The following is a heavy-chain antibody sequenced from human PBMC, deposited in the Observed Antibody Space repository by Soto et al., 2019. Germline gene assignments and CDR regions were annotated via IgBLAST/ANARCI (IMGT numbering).Heavy chain of an antibody. CDR3: ARHTDILGYCSSTSCPDAFDI. CDR2: IDPSDSYT. Sequence: GESLKISCKGSGYSFTSYWISWVPQMPGKGLEWMGRIDPSDSYTNYSPSFQGHVTISADKSISTAYLQWSSLEASDTAMYYCARHTDILGYCSSTSCPDAFDIWGQGTMVTVSS. CDR1: GYSFTSYW. D-gene: IGHD2-2*01. V-gene: IGHV5-10-1*01. J-gene: IGHJ3*02.